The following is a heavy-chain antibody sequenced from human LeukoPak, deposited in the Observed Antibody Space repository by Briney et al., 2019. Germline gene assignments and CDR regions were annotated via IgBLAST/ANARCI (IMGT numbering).Heavy chain of an antibody. D-gene: IGHD4-17*01. CDR1: EGTFSSYA. Sequence: ASVKVSCKASEGTFSSYAISWVRQAPGQGLEWMGWINPNSGGTNYAQKFQGRVTMTRDTSISTAYMELSRLRSDDTAVYYCGMTTVTTRYYYYYYGMDVWGQGTTVTVSS. V-gene: IGHV1-2*02. J-gene: IGHJ6*02. CDR3: GMTTVTTRYYYYYYGMDV. CDR2: INPNSGGT.